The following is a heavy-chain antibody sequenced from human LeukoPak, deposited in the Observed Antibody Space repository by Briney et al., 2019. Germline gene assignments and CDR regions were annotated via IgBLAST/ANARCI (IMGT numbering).Heavy chain of an antibody. Sequence: SETLSLTCAVYGGSFSGYYWSWIRQPPGKRLEWIGYIYYSGSTNYNPSLQSRVTILVDTSKNQVSLKLSSVTAADTAVYYCARTAVVTPYFHYWGQGTLVTVSS. V-gene: IGHV4-59*01. CDR2: IYYSGST. CDR3: ARTAVVTPYFHY. J-gene: IGHJ4*02. D-gene: IGHD4-23*01. CDR1: GGSFSGYY.